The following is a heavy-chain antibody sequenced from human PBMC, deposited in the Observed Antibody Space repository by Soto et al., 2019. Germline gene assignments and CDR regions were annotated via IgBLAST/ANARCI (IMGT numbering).Heavy chain of an antibody. Sequence: PGVSLRLPWAAAGCTCSSYDVRWVRQAPGKGLEWVSAVTGSGGSTYYADSVKGRFTTSRDNSKNTLYLQMNSLRAEDTAVYYGAKAPRAPRSWFDYWGPGTLVTAPQ. CDR1: GCTCSSYD. J-gene: IGHJ4*02. CDR2: VTGSGGST. CDR3: AKAPRAPRSWFDY. V-gene: IGHV3-23*01. D-gene: IGHD6-13*01.